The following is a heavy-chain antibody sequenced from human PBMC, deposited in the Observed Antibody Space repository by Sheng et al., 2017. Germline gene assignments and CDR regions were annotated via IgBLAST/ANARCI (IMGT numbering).Heavy chain of an antibody. J-gene: IGHJ4*02. CDR1: GPTFPSYG. CDR2: ISDDGSIK. Sequence: QVQLVESGGGVVQPGRSLRLSCAASGPTFPSYGVHWVRQPPGKGLEWVAAISDDGSIKYYADSVKGRFTISRDNSKNTLYLEMKSLRSADTAVYYCARDSQTWRLRFSPLGYWGQGTLVTVSS. V-gene: IGHV3-30*03. D-gene: IGHD3-3*01. CDR3: ARDSQTWRLRFSPLGY.